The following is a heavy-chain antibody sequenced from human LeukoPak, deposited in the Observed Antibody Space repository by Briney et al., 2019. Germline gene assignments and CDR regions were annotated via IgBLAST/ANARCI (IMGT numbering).Heavy chain of an antibody. Sequence: PGGSLRLSCAASGFTFSSYGMHWVRQAPGKGLEWVAVIWYDGSNKYCADPVKGRFTISRDNSKNTLYLQMNSLRAEDTAVYYCASGEAWLMGATEFDYWGQGTLVTVSS. J-gene: IGHJ4*02. CDR2: IWYDGSNK. CDR1: GFTFSSYG. CDR3: ASGEAWLMGATEFDY. D-gene: IGHD1-26*01. V-gene: IGHV3-33*01.